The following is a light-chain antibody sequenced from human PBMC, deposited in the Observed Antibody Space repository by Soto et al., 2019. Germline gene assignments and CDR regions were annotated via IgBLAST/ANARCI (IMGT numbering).Light chain of an antibody. V-gene: IGKV1-5*01. J-gene: IGKJ1*01. CDR2: DAS. CDR1: QRVSRW. CDR3: QQYNNYASWT. Sequence: DIQMTQSPSTLSASVGDRVTISCRASQRVSRWVAWYQQKPGKAPKVLIYDASVLESGVPSRFSGDGDGTEFTLTITSLQPDDLATDYCQQYNNYASWTFGQGTRVDIK.